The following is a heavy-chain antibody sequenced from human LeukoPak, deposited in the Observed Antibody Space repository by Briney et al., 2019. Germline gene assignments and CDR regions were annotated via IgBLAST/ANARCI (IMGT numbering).Heavy chain of an antibody. CDR2: IYYSGST. CDR3: ANEGRWELLDFQH. Sequence: SETLSLTCAVYGGSFSGYYWSWIRQHPGKGLEWIGYIYYSGSTYYNPSLKSRVTISVDTSKNQFSLKLSSVTAADTAVYYCANEGRWELLDFQHWGQGTLVTVSS. CDR1: GGSFSGYY. D-gene: IGHD1-26*01. V-gene: IGHV4-34*01. J-gene: IGHJ1*01.